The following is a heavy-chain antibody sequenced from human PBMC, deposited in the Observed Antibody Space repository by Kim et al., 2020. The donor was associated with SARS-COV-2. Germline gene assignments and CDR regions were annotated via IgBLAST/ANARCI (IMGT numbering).Heavy chain of an antibody. Sequence: SETLSLTCTVSGGSISSYYWSWIRQPPGKGLEWIGYIYYSGSTNYNPSLKSRVTISVDTSKNQFSLKLSSVTAADTAVYYCARQQLVPNYYYYGMDVWGQGTTVTVSS. CDR3: ARQQLVPNYYYYGMDV. D-gene: IGHD6-13*01. CDR2: IYYSGST. J-gene: IGHJ6*02. V-gene: IGHV4-59*01. CDR1: GGSISSYY.